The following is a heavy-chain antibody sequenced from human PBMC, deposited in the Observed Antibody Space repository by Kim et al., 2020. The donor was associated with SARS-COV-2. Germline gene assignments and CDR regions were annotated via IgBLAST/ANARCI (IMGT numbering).Heavy chain of an antibody. CDR3: AALDTAHIPGGI. J-gene: IGHJ4*02. D-gene: IGHD2-21*01. CDR1: GFSLGNDW. CDR2: TKGDGSDE. V-gene: IGHV3-7*01. Sequence: GGSLRLSCVVSGFSLGNDWMSWVRQAPGKGLEWVATTKGDGSDEYYVDSVKGRFTMSRDNAKKSLYLQMSSLRTEDTAIYYCAALDTAHIPGGIWGQGT.